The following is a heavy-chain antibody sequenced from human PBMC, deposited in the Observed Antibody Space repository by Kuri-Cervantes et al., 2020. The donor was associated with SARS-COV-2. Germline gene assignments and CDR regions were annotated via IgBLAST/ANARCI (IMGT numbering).Heavy chain of an antibody. CDR2: ISSSSSYI. V-gene: IGHV3-21*01. J-gene: IGHJ6*02. CDR1: GFTFSSYS. D-gene: IGHD1-26*01. CDR3: ARVKSIIDGSGSYLCYYGMDV. Sequence: GESLKISCAASGFTFSSYSMNWVRQAPGKGLEWVSSISSSSSYIYYADSVKGRFTISRDNAKNSLYLQMNSLRAEDTAVYYCARVKSIIDGSGSYLCYYGMDVWGQGTTVTVSS.